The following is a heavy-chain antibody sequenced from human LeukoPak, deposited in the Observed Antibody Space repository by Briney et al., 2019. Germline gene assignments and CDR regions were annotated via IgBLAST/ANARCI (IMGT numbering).Heavy chain of an antibody. J-gene: IGHJ6*02. CDR3: ARGDGDEEPDENYYYGMDV. D-gene: IGHD4-17*01. CDR1: GGTFSYYA. V-gene: IGHV1-69*04. CDR2: IIPIVGIA. Sequence: GASVKVSCKTSGGTFSYYAISWVRQAPGQGLEWMGRIIPIVGIANYAQKFQGRVTITADKSTSTAYMELSSLRSEDTAVYYCARGDGDEEPDENYYYGMDVWGQGTTVTVSS.